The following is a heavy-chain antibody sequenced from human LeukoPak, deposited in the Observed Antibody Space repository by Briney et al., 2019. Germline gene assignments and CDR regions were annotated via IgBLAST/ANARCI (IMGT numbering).Heavy chain of an antibody. V-gene: IGHV4-31*03. D-gene: IGHD3-9*01. CDR3: ARERIGDYDILTGYLRGPNAWFDY. Sequence: SETLSLTCTVSGGSISSGGYYWSWIRQHPGKGLEWIGYIYYSGSTYYNSSLKSRVTISVDTSKNQFSLKLSSVTAADTAVYYCARERIGDYDILTGYLRGPNAWFDYWGQGTLVTVSS. CDR1: GGSISSGGYY. CDR2: IYYSGST. J-gene: IGHJ4*02.